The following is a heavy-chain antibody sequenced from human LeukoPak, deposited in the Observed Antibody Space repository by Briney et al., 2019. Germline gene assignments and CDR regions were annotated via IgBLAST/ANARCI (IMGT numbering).Heavy chain of an antibody. J-gene: IGHJ4*02. CDR3: ARGGFGSGSHFDY. CDR2: MNPNSGDT. Sequence: GASVKVSCKASGYTFTSYDINWVRQATGQGLEWIGWMNPNSGDTGYVQKFQGRVTMTRSPSISTAYMELSSLRSEDTAIYYCARGGFGSGSHFDYWGQGTLVTVSS. V-gene: IGHV1-8*01. CDR1: GYTFTSYD. D-gene: IGHD3-10*01.